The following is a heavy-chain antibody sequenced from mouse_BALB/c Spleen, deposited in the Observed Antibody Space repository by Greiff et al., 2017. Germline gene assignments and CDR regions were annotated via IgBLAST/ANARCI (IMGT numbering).Heavy chain of an antibody. CDR3: ARPTVVAPDY. J-gene: IGHJ2*01. Sequence: VQLKQSGAELVKPGASVKLSCTASGFNIKDTYMHWVKQRPEQGLEWIGRIDPANGNTKYDPKFQGKATITADTSSNTAYLQLSSLTSEDTAVYYCARPTVVAPDYWGQGTTLTVSS. CDR2: IDPANGNT. V-gene: IGHV14-3*02. CDR1: GFNIKDTY. D-gene: IGHD1-1*01.